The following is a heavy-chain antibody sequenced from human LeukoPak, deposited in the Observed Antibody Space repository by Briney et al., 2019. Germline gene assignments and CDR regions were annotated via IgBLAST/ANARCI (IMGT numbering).Heavy chain of an antibody. D-gene: IGHD5-24*01. CDR1: GGSISTTNW. CDR3: VIGEGWQPDY. V-gene: IGHV4-4*02. CDR2: IYKSENT. J-gene: IGHJ4*01. Sequence: PSGTLSLTCGVSGGSISTTNWWSWVRQPPGKGLEWIGYIYKSENTNYNPSLKSRVTISGDTSKNEFSLKLTSVTAADTAEYYCVIGEGWQPDYWGQGTLVTVSS.